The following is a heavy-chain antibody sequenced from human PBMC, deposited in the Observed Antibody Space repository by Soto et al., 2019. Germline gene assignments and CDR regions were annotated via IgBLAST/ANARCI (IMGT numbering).Heavy chain of an antibody. D-gene: IGHD6-13*01. Sequence: GGSLRLSCAASGFTFRSFTMNWVRQAPGKGLEWVSTISSNSAYIYYTDALRGRFTITRDNAKNSLHLQMNSLRAEDTAVYYCTRDASRDSSARGWFDPWGPGTLVTVSS. V-gene: IGHV3-21*01. CDR1: GFTFRSFT. J-gene: IGHJ5*02. CDR3: TRDASRDSSARGWFDP. CDR2: ISSNSAYI.